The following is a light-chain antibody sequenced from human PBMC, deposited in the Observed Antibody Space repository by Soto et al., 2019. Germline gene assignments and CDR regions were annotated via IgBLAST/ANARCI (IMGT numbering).Light chain of an antibody. CDR2: DAS. V-gene: IGKV3-11*01. J-gene: IGKJ1*01. Sequence: EIVLTQSPATLSLSPRERATLSCRASQSVGSYLAWFQQRPGQAPRLVIHDASKRATGIPARFSGSGSGTDFSLTISGLEPEGFGMYYCQQYGSSPRTVGQGTKVDIK. CDR1: QSVGSY. CDR3: QQYGSSPRT.